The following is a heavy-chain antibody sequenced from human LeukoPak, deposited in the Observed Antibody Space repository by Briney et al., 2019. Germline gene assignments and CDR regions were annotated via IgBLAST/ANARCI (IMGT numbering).Heavy chain of an antibody. V-gene: IGHV3-23*01. J-gene: IGHJ5*02. CDR1: GFTFGSYA. D-gene: IGHD6-19*01. CDR3: AKGSGSGWYGWFAP. CDR2: IDASGGST. Sequence: GGSLRLSCAASGFTFGSYAMTWVRQAPGKGLEWVSSIDASGGSTYYADSVKGRFTISRDNSKNTFYLQMNTLRADDTAVYYCAKGSGSGWYGWFAPWGQGTLVAVSS.